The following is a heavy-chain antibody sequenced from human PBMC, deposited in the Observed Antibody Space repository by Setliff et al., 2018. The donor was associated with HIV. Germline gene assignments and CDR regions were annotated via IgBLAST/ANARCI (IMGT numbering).Heavy chain of an antibody. CDR1: GGSISSSTYY. J-gene: IGHJ4*02. D-gene: IGHD3-22*01. CDR2: IYYSGST. CDR3: AREATYYYDGSGYYYFDY. V-gene: IGHV4-39*07. Sequence: SETLSLTCTVSGGSISSSTYYWGWLRQPPGKGLQWIGSIYYSGSTNYNPSLKSRITISVDTSKNQFSLKLSSVTAAETAVYYCAREATYYYDGSGYYYFDYWGRGTLVTVSS.